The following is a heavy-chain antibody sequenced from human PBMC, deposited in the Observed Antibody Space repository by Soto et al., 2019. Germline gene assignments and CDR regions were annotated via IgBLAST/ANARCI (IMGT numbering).Heavy chain of an antibody. CDR1: GFTFSSYG. D-gene: IGHD2-15*01. Sequence: PGGSLRLSCAASGFTFSSYGMHWVRQAPGKGLEWVAVISYDGSNKYYADSVKGRFTISRDNSKNTLYLQMNSLRAEDTAVYYCAKDNGGGSWVGYYFDYWGQGTLVTVSS. V-gene: IGHV3-30*18. CDR2: ISYDGSNK. CDR3: AKDNGGGSWVGYYFDY. J-gene: IGHJ4*02.